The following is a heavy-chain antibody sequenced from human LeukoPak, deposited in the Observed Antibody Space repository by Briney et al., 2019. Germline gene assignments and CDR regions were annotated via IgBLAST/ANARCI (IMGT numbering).Heavy chain of an antibody. Sequence: SAPLSLPSTVPGGSISSYYWSWIRQPPGKGLEWIGYIYYSGSTNYNPSLKSGVTISVDTSKNQFSLKLSSVTAADTAVYYCAGSYGDGGDYWGQGTLVTVFS. J-gene: IGHJ4*02. D-gene: IGHD4-17*01. CDR3: AGSYGDGGDY. V-gene: IGHV4-59*01. CDR1: GGSISSYY. CDR2: IYYSGST.